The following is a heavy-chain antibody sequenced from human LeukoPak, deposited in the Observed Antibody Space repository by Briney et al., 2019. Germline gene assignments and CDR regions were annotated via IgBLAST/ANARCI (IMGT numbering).Heavy chain of an antibody. J-gene: IGHJ5*02. CDR2: IYTSGST. D-gene: IGHD3-3*01. CDR1: GGSISSYC. Sequence: SETLSLTCTVSGGSISSYCWSWIRQPAGKGLEWIGRIYTSGSTNYNPSLKSRVTMSVDTSKNQFSLKLSSVTAADTAVYYCAREGGRRYDFWSGYWGFDPWGQGTLVTVSS. V-gene: IGHV4-4*07. CDR3: AREGGRRYDFWSGYWGFDP.